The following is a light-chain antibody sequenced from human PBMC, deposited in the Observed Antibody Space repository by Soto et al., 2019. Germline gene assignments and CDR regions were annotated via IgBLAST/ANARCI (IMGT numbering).Light chain of an antibody. J-gene: IGKJ4*01. CDR1: QSVSYN. V-gene: IGKV3-15*01. CDR3: QQYKNWPPLT. Sequence: EIVMTQSPATLSVSTGETATLSCRASQSVSYNLAWYPQKPGQGPRLLIHGAFTRATGIPARFSGSGPGTEFTLTISSLQSEDFAVYYCQQYKNWPPLTFGGGTKVEIK. CDR2: GAF.